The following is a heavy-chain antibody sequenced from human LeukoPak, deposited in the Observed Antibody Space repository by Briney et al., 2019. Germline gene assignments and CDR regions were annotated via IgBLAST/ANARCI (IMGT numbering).Heavy chain of an antibody. Sequence: PGGSLRLSCAASGFTFSSYAMHWVRQAPGKGLEWVAVISYDGSNKYYADSVKGRFTISRDNSKNTLYLQMNSLTAEDTAVYYCARGAWGAAAGTAYYYGMDVWGQGTTVTVSS. V-gene: IGHV3-30-3*01. D-gene: IGHD6-13*01. CDR1: GFTFSSYA. CDR3: ARGAWGAAAGTAYYYGMDV. CDR2: ISYDGSNK. J-gene: IGHJ6*02.